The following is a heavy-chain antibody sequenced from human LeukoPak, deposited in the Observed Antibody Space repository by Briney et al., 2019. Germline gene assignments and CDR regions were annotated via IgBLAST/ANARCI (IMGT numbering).Heavy chain of an antibody. J-gene: IGHJ4*02. CDR2: VSGSGGST. CDR3: ARDRGGSFDY. D-gene: IGHD3-16*01. V-gene: IGHV3-23*01. Sequence: PGGTLRLSCAASGFTFSSYGMSWVRQAPGKGLEWVSGVSGSGGSTYYADSVKGRFTISRDNAKNSLYLQMNSLRAEDTALYYCARDRGGSFDYWGQGTLVTVSS. CDR1: GFTFSSYG.